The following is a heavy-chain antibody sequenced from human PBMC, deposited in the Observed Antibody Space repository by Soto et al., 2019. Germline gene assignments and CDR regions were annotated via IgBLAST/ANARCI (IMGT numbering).Heavy chain of an antibody. D-gene: IGHD1-1*01. J-gene: IGHJ4*02. Sequence: QVPRVQSGAEVKEPGSSVKVSCKASRGGNLRDYRTTWVRRAPGQGLEWMGGIIPKLGSANYAQNFQGRVTITADESTQTVYMELRSLRSHATAVYYCARGGDGYNFAAVYWGQGTPVTVSS. CDR1: RGGNLRDYR. V-gene: IGHV1-69*01. CDR2: IIPKLGSA. CDR3: ARGGDGYNFAAVY.